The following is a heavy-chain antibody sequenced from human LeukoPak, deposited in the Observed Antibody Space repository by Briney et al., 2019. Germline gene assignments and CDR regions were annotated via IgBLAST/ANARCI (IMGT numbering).Heavy chain of an antibody. CDR3: ARARYANAWYAFDI. CDR2: LSHSGST. D-gene: IGHD3-16*01. V-gene: IGHV4-59*02. J-gene: IGHJ3*02. Sequence: SETLSLTCTVSGGSVSTYYWSWIRQPPGRGLEWIGYLSHSGSTDSNPSLQSRVTTLVDTSKNQFSLKLTSVTAADTAMYYCARARYANAWYAFDIWGQGTMVTVSS. CDR1: GGSVSTYY.